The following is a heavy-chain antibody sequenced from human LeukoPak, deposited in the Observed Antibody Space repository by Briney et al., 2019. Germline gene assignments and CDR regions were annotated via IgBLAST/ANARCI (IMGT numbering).Heavy chain of an antibody. J-gene: IGHJ4*02. CDR2: MYTSGPA. CDR3: AALHYTTAWREY. V-gene: IGHV4-59*13. Sequence: SETLSLTCTLSGDSIDSYFWTWIRQPRGKRPEWIGYMYTSGPANYNPSLKGRVTISGDTSTNVFSLNVMSVTAADTAIYYCAALHYTTAWREYWGQGTLVTVSS. CDR1: GDSIDSYF. D-gene: IGHD3-3*01.